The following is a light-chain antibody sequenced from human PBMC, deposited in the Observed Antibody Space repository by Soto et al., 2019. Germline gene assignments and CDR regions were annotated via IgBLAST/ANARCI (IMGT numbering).Light chain of an antibody. V-gene: IGKV1-12*01. Sequence: DVPMTQSPSSVSAAVGDRVTITCRASQGLTSWLAWYQQKPGKAPKLLSYAASSLQSGVPSRFSGSGSGTDFTRTISSLQPEDFATYYCQQSSSFPLTFGGGANVECK. J-gene: IGKJ4*01. CDR1: QGLTSW. CDR3: QQSSSFPLT. CDR2: AAS.